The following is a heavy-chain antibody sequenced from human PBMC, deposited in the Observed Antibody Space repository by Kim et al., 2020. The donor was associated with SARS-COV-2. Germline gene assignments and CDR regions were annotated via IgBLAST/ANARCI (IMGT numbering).Heavy chain of an antibody. CDR3: ARERDYTWNYGFDH. CDR2: IYTTGST. Sequence: SETLSLTCSVSGGSISGYYWSWIRQPAGKGLEWIGRIYTTGSTNYNPSIKSRVSMSVDTSKNQFSLKLSSVTAADTAVYYCARERDYTWNYGFDHWGQGT. D-gene: IGHD1-7*01. V-gene: IGHV4-4*07. J-gene: IGHJ4*02. CDR1: GGSISGYY.